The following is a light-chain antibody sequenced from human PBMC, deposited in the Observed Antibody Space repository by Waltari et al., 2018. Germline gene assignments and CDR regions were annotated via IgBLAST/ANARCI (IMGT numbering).Light chain of an antibody. CDR3: QQYNRWPPIT. Sequence: EVVMTQSPATLSVFPGESATLSCRASQTVSSNLAWYQQRPGQAPRLLIFDASTLAPSVPARFSGSGSGTAFTLTIRSLQSEDSAVYYCQQYNRWPPITFREGTRLEIK. V-gene: IGKV3-15*01. CDR1: QTVSSN. J-gene: IGKJ5*01. CDR2: DAS.